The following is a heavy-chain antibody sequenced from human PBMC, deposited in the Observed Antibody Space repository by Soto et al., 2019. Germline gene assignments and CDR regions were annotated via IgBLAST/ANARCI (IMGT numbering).Heavy chain of an antibody. CDR2: KHYSGTT. CDR3: VRKTDGYKPFDD. Sequence: QVQLQESGPGLVKPSDTLSLSCVVSGYYISSSNWWGWIRQPPGKGLEWIGYKHYSGTTHLNPSLKSRVTMSVDTAKNQFSLKLSSVTAVDTAVYYCVRKTDGYKPFDDWGQGTPVTVSS. J-gene: IGHJ4*02. D-gene: IGHD5-12*01. CDR1: GYYISSSNW. V-gene: IGHV4-28*01.